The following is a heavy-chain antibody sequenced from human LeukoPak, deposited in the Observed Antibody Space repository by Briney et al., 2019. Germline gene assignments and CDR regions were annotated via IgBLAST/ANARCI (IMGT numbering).Heavy chain of an antibody. CDR3: ARDSIVVVPAATYHAFDI. CDR1: GGTFSSYA. CDR2: IIPIFGTA. V-gene: IGHV1-69*13. D-gene: IGHD2-2*01. J-gene: IGHJ3*02. Sequence: GASVKVSCKASGGTFSSYAISWVRQAPGQGLEWMGGIIPIFGTANYAQKFQGRVTITADESTSTAYMELSSLRSEDTAVYYCARDSIVVVPAATYHAFDIWGQGTMVTVPS.